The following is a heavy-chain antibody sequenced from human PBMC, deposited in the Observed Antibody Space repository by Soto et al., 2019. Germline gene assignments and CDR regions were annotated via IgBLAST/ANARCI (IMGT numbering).Heavy chain of an antibody. J-gene: IGHJ4*02. D-gene: IGHD6-19*01. V-gene: IGHV1-18*01. CDR2: ISAYNGNT. CDR1: GYTFTSYG. Sequence: ASVQVSWKASGYTFTSYGISWVRQAPGQGLERMGWISAYNGNTNYAQKLQGRVTMTTDTSTSTAYMELRSLRSDDSALYYCARVDSGSRQYFAYWGKGTLFTVSS. CDR3: ARVDSGSRQYFAY.